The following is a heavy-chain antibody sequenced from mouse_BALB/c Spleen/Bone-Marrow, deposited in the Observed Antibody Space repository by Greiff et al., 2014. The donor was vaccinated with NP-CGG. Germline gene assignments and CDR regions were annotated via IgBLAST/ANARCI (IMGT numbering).Heavy chain of an antibody. CDR1: GYTFTSYW. CDR2: IYPSDSYT. Sequence: SGAELVRPGASVKLSCRASGYTFTSYWINWVKQRPGQGLEWIGNIYPSDSYTNYNQRFKDKATLTVEKSSSTAYMQLSSPTSEDSAVYYCTRYGNSHYYAMDYWGQGTSVTVSS. D-gene: IGHD1-1*01. CDR3: TRYGNSHYYAMDY. J-gene: IGHJ4*01. V-gene: IGHV1-69*02.